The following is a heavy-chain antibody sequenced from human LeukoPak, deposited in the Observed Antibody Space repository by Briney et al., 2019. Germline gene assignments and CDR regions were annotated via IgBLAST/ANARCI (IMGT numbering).Heavy chain of an antibody. Sequence: PGGSLRLSCAASGFTFDDYGMSWVRQAPGKGLEWVSGINGNGGSRGYAASVQGRFTISRDNANNSLYLQMNSLRAEDTALYYCASGSSFHNYWGQGTLVTVSS. CDR3: ASGSSFHNY. J-gene: IGHJ4*02. CDR1: GFTFDDYG. D-gene: IGHD6-6*01. V-gene: IGHV3-20*04. CDR2: INGNGGSR.